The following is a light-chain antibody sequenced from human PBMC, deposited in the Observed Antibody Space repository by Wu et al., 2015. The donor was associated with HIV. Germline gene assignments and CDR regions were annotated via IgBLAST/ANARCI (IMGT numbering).Light chain of an antibody. CDR2: DTS. Sequence: EIVLTQSPATLSLSPGEGATLSCRASQSVSSYLAWYQQKPGQAPRLLIYDTSNRATGIPARFSGSGSGTDFTLTISSLEPEDFAVYYCQQRSYWPPTFGPGTTVDIK. CDR3: QQRSYWPPT. J-gene: IGKJ3*01. CDR1: QSVSSY. V-gene: IGKV3-11*01.